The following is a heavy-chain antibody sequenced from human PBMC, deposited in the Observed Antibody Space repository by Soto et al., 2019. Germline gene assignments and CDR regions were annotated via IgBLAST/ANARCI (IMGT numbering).Heavy chain of an antibody. V-gene: IGHV3-23*01. Sequence: EVQLLESGGGLVQPGGSLRLSCAASGFTFSSYAMSWVRQAPGKGLEWVSAISGSGGSTYYADSVKGRFTISRDNSKNTLYLQMNSLRAEDTAVYYCGKSKAAAGDDYYYYGMDVWGQGTTVTVSS. CDR1: GFTFSSYA. J-gene: IGHJ6*02. CDR3: GKSKAAAGDDYYYYGMDV. D-gene: IGHD6-13*01. CDR2: ISGSGGST.